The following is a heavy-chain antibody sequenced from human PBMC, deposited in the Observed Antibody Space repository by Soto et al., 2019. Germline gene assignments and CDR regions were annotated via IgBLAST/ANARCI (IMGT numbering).Heavy chain of an antibody. D-gene: IGHD2-2*02. J-gene: IGHJ6*02. Sequence: GGSLRLSCVGSGFTFSTYSINWVRQAPGKGLEWVSSISSRSDIYYADSVKGRFTISRDNAKNSVSPQMNSLRAEDTAVYYCAREYTAWPLDYGLDVWGQGTTVTVSS. CDR1: GFTFSTYS. CDR2: ISSRSDI. CDR3: AREYTAWPLDYGLDV. V-gene: IGHV3-21*01.